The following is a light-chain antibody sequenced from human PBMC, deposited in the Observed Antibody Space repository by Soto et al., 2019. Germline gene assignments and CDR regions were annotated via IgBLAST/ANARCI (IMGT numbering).Light chain of an antibody. Sequence: QSALTQPRSVSGSPGQSVTISCTGTSSDVGAYNFVSWFQQHPGKAPKLIIYDVSKWPSGVPDRFSGSKSGNTASLTISGVQAEDEADYYCCSYAGSSTYVFGTGTQLTVL. CDR2: DVS. CDR1: SSDVGAYNF. V-gene: IGLV2-11*01. J-gene: IGLJ1*01. CDR3: CSYAGSSTYV.